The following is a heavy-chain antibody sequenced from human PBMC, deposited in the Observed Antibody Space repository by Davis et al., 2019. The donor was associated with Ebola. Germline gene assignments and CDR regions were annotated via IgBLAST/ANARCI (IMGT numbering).Heavy chain of an antibody. Sequence: PGGSLRLSCAASGFTFSSYAMSWVRQAPGKGLGWVSAISGSGGSTYYADSVKGRFTISRDNSKNTLYFQLDSLRAEDTAIYYCAKDSQVETIGAAFDSWGQGTLVTVSS. J-gene: IGHJ4*02. CDR3: AKDSQVETIGAAFDS. CDR1: GFTFSSYA. V-gene: IGHV3-23*01. CDR2: ISGSGGST. D-gene: IGHD4-23*01.